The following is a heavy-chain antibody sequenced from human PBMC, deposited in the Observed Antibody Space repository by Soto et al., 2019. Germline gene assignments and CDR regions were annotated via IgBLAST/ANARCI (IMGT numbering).Heavy chain of an antibody. D-gene: IGHD3-3*01. CDR2: IYHSGGT. Sequence: QVQLQESGPGLVNPSGTLSLTCAVSGGSISSDNWWSWVRQLPGKGLEWIGEIYHSGGTHYNPSLKSRVAISVDKSKNQISLGLSSVTAADTAVYYCARHGGFSFDYWGQGTLVTVSS. J-gene: IGHJ4*02. CDR3: ARHGGFSFDY. V-gene: IGHV4-4*02. CDR1: GGSISSDNW.